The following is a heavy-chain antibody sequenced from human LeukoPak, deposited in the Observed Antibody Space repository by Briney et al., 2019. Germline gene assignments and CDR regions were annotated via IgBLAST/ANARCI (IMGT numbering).Heavy chain of an antibody. D-gene: IGHD2-15*01. CDR1: GFTFSSYA. Sequence: GGSLRLSCAASGFTFSSYAMNWVRQAPGKGLEWVSYISSSGSTIYYADSVKGRFTISRDNAKNSLYLQMNSLRAEDTAVYYCARGYCSGGSCYYYFDYWGQGTLVTVSS. CDR2: ISSSGSTI. V-gene: IGHV3-48*03. CDR3: ARGYCSGGSCYYYFDY. J-gene: IGHJ4*02.